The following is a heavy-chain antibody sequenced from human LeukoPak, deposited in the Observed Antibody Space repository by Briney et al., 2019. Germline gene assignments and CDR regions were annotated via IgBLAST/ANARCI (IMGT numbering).Heavy chain of an antibody. Sequence: SETLSLTRTVSGGSISSSYWSWIRQPPGKGLEWIGYIYYSGSTNYNPSLKSRVTISVDTSKSQFSLKLNSVTAADTAVYYCARGSSSWPYYFDYWGQGTLVTVSS. CDR1: GGSISSSY. J-gene: IGHJ4*02. V-gene: IGHV4-59*01. D-gene: IGHD6-13*01. CDR2: IYYSGST. CDR3: ARGSSSWPYYFDY.